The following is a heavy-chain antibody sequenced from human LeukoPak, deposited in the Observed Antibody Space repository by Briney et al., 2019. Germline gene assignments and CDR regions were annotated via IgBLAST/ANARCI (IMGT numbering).Heavy chain of an antibody. D-gene: IGHD7-27*01. Sequence: GGSLRLSCAASAFTFSDHSMSWVRQAPGKGLEWISYIDTRSSVIYGDSVMGRFTISRDNAKNSLYLQMNSLRDEDTAMYYCAREDDSWGPNNLDLWGQGTMVTVSS. V-gene: IGHV3-48*02. CDR3: AREDDSWGPNNLDL. CDR1: AFTFSDHS. CDR2: IDTRSSVI. J-gene: IGHJ3*01.